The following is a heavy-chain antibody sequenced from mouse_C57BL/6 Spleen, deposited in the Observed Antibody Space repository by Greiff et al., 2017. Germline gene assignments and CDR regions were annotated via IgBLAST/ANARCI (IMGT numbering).Heavy chain of an antibody. CDR3: ARGVRRGYYFDY. Sequence: QVQLQQSGAELVRPGTSVKLSCKASGYTFTSYWMHWVKQRPGQGLEWIGVIDPSDSYTNYNQKFKGKATLTVDTSSSTAYMQLSSLTSEDSAVYYCARGVRRGYYFDYWGQGTTLTVSS. CDR1: GYTFTSYW. CDR2: IDPSDSYT. D-gene: IGHD2-14*01. V-gene: IGHV1-59*01. J-gene: IGHJ2*01.